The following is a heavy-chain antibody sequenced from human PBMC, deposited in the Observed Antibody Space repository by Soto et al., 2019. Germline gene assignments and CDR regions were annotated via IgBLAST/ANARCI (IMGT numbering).Heavy chain of an antibody. Sequence: QVQLQESGPGLVRPSQTLSLTCTVSGGSISYDHYHWTWIRQPPGKGLEWIGYIHYSGSVFYNPSLQSRLSMSIDTSKNLFSLKLSSGTAADTAVYFCARQDDGGDRDYYGLDVWGHGTTVTVSS. CDR2: IHYSGSV. D-gene: IGHD2-21*02. CDR3: ARQDDGGDRDYYGLDV. J-gene: IGHJ6*02. V-gene: IGHV4-30-4*01. CDR1: GGSISYDHYH.